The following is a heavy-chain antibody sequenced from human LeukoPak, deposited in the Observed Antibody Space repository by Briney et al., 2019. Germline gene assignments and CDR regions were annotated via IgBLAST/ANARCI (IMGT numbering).Heavy chain of an antibody. V-gene: IGHV3-74*01. CDR2: INSDGSNT. D-gene: IGHD2-2*01. Sequence: PGGSLRLSCAASGFTFSTYWMHWARQDPGKGLVWVSRINSDGSNTIYADSVKGRFTISRDNSKNTLYLQMNSLRAEDTAVYYCARDGRGDQLLPFDYWGQGTLVTVSS. CDR3: ARDGRGDQLLPFDY. CDR1: GFTFSTYW. J-gene: IGHJ4*02.